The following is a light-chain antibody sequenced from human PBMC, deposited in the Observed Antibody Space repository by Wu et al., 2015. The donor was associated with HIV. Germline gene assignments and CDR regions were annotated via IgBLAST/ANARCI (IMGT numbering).Light chain of an antibody. CDR2: KAS. V-gene: IGKV1-5*03. CDR3: QQYNSFPYT. CDR1: QSITPW. J-gene: IGKJ2*01. Sequence: DIQMTQSPSTLSASVGDRVTITCRASQSITPWLAWYQQKPGKAPKLLIYKASNLQNGVSPRFSGSGSGTEYTLAISNLQPDDFTTYFCQQYNSFPYTFGQGIKLEI.